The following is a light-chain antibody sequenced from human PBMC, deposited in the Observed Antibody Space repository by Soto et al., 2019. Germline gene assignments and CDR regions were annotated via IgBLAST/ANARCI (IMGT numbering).Light chain of an antibody. V-gene: IGKV3-20*01. J-gene: IGKJ1*01. CDR1: QSIGSTY. CDR2: GTS. CDR3: QHYGSSPRT. Sequence: EIVLTQSPGTLSLSPGERATLSCRASQSIGSTYLAWCQEKPGQAPRLLIYGTSSRATGIPDRFSGSGSGTDFTLTISRLEPEDFAVYYCQHYGSSPRTFGQGTKVEIK.